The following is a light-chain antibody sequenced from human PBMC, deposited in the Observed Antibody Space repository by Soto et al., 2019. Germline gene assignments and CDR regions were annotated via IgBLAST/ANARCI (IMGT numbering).Light chain of an antibody. J-gene: IGKJ4*01. CDR2: GAS. V-gene: IGKV3-20*01. CDR1: QRVTSSN. CDR3: PQYESSPLT. Sequence: EIVLTQSPGTLSLSAGERATLSCRASQRVTSSNLAWYQQKPGQAPRLLIHGASTRATGIPDRFTGGGSGTDFTLTVTRLAPADSAVYYCPQYESSPLTFGGGTKVEIK.